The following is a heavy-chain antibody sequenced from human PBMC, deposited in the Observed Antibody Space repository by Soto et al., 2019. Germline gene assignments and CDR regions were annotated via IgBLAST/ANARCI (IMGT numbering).Heavy chain of an antibody. V-gene: IGHV1-69*13. CDR3: ARDQKEYYDSSGYQFDY. D-gene: IGHD3-22*01. CDR1: GGTFSSYA. J-gene: IGHJ4*02. Sequence: AASVKVSCKASGGTFSSYAISWVRQAPGQGLEWMGGIIPIFGTANYAQKFQGRVTITADESTSTAYMELSSLRSEDTAVYYCARDQKEYYDSSGYQFDYWGQGTLVTVSS. CDR2: IIPIFGTA.